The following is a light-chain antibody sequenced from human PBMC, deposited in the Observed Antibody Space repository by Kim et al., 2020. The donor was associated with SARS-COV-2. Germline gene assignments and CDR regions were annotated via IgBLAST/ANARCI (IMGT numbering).Light chain of an antibody. CDR1: SSDVGGYNY. CDR3: SSYTSGTTLV. J-gene: IGLJ1*01. CDR2: EVS. V-gene: IGLV2-14*03. Sequence: QSALTQPASVSGSPGQSITISCTGTSSDVGGYNYVSWYQQHPGKAPKLMIFEVSKRPSGVSNRFSGSKSGNTASLTISGLQAEDEADYHCSSYTSGTTLVFGTGTKVTVL.